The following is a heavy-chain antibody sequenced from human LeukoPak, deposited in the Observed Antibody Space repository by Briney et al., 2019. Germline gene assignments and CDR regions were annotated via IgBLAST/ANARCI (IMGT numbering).Heavy chain of an antibody. V-gene: IGHV4-4*02. J-gene: IGHJ6*01. CDR1: GSSISNTYW. CDR3: ARADGAVAAYYGIDV. D-gene: IGHD6-19*01. CDR2: IHGSGST. Sequence: PSETLPLTCAVSGSSISNTYWSTWVPQPPGKGAEWIGEIHGSGSTNYNPSLKSRVTRSVDKPQKQFSLNLTAVTAADTAVYYCARADGAVAAYYGIDVWGQGTTVTVSS.